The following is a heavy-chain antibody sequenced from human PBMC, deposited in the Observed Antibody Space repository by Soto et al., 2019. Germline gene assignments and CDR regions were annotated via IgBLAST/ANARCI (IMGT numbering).Heavy chain of an antibody. Sequence: SDTLSLTCTVSGGSLSSSSYYWGWIRQPPGKGLVRIGSIYYSGSTYYNPSLKMRVTISVNTSKNKFSLKLSSVTAADTDVYYCSRHAYYYDSSGYSLDYWCQGTLVTVSS. J-gene: IGHJ4*02. CDR1: GGSLSSSSYY. V-gene: IGHV4-39*01. CDR2: IYYSGST. D-gene: IGHD3-22*01. CDR3: SRHAYYYDSSGYSLDY.